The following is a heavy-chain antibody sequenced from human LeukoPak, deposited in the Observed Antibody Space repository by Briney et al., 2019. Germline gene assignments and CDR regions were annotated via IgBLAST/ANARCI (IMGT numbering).Heavy chain of an antibody. CDR2: IWYDGSNK. CDR3: AKDSTVTTLDY. J-gene: IGHJ4*02. D-gene: IGHD4-17*01. CDR1: GFTFGSYG. V-gene: IGHV3-33*06. Sequence: GGSLRLSCAASGFTFGSYGMHWVRQAPGKGLEWVAVIWYDGSNKYYADSVKGRFTISRDNSKNTLYLQMNSLRAEDTAVYYCAKDSTVTTLDYWGQGTLVTVSS.